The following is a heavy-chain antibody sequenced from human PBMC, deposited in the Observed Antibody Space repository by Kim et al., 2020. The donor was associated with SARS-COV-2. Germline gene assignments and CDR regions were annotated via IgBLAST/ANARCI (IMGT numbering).Heavy chain of an antibody. V-gene: IGHV1-2*02. CDR1: GYTFTGYY. Sequence: ASVKVSCKASGYTFTGYYMHWVRQAPGQGLEWMGWLNPNSGGTNYAQKFQGRVTMTRDTSISPAYMELSRLRSDDTAVYYCAREEREGSGSYVLYYGMDVWGQGTTVTVSS. D-gene: IGHD3-10*01. J-gene: IGHJ6*02. CDR2: LNPNSGGT. CDR3: AREEREGSGSYVLYYGMDV.